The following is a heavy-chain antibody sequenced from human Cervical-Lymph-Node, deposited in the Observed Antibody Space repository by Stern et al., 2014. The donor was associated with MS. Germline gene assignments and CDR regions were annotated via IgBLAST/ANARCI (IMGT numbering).Heavy chain of an antibody. Sequence: DQLVESGGGVVQPGRSLRLSCVASGLTFSTSVMHWVRQAPGKGLEWVAVVWNDGSKEHFTESVKGRFSTSRDTAKNTVQLQMSSLRAEDTAVYFCATSTASDAFDIWGQGTLVTVSS. J-gene: IGHJ3*02. CDR3: ATSTASDAFDI. D-gene: IGHD2/OR15-2a*01. V-gene: IGHV3-33*01. CDR2: VWNDGSKE. CDR1: GLTFSTSV.